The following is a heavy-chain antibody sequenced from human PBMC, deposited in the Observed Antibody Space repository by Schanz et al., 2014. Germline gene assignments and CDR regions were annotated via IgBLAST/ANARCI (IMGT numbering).Heavy chain of an antibody. CDR2: IGGSGGST. CDR1: GFTFSSYL. J-gene: IGHJ3*02. CDR3: AKDRWRSTVMVDAFDT. Sequence: EVQLVESGGGLVQPGGSLTLSCAASGFTFSSYLMSWVRQAPGKGLEWVSGIGGSGGSTDYADSVKGRFTMSRDNSKNTVHLQMNSLRAEDTAVYFCAKDRWRSTVMVDAFDTWGQGTKVTVSS. D-gene: IGHD4-4*01. V-gene: IGHV3-23*04.